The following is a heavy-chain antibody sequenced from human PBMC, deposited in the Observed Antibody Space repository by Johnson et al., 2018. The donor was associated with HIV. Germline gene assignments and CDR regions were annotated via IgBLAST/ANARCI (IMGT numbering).Heavy chain of an antibody. CDR2: IGGSGSTT. Sequence: VQLVESGGGLVQPGGSLRLSCAGSGFTFSNYAMGWVRQAPGKGLEWVSTIGGSGSTTYYAESVKGRFTISRDNSKNTLYLQMNSLRAEDTAVYYCARERGEGGSYYSFRRDAFDIWGQGTMVTVSS. CDR3: ARERGEGGSYYSFRRDAFDI. CDR1: GFTFSNYA. V-gene: IGHV3-23*04. D-gene: IGHD1-26*01. J-gene: IGHJ3*02.